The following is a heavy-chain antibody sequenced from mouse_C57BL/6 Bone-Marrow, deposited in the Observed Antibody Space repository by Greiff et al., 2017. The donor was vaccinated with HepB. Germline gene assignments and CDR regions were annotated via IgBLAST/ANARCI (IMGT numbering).Heavy chain of an antibody. D-gene: IGHD4-1*01. CDR1: GYAFSSSW. CDR3: AREKLGNYFDY. V-gene: IGHV1-82*01. CDR2: IYPGDGDT. Sequence: VQLQQSGPELVKPGASVKISCKASGYAFSSSWMNWVKQRPGKGLEWIGRIYPGDGDTNYNGKFKGKATLTADKSSSTAYMQLSSLTSEDSAVYFCAREKLGNYFDYWGQGTTLTVSS. J-gene: IGHJ2*01.